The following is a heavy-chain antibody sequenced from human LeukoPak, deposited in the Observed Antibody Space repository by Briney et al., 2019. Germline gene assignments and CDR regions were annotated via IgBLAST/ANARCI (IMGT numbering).Heavy chain of an antibody. CDR1: GFTFSSYA. CDR2: ISGSGGSR. V-gene: IGHV3-23*01. J-gene: IGHJ6*02. CDR3: AIRVGSGSSNPRYYYYGMDV. Sequence: HPGESLRLSCAASGFTFSSYAMSWVRQAPGKGLEWLSAISGSGGSRYYSGSLKGRFTISRDNSKSTLYLQMNSLRAEDTAVYYCAIRVGSGSSNPRYYYYGMDVWGQGTTVTVSS. D-gene: IGHD3-10*01.